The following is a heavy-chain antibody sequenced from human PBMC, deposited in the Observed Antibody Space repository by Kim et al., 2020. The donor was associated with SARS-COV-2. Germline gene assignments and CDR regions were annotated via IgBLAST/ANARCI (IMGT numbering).Heavy chain of an antibody. V-gene: IGHV6-1*01. Sequence: SQTLSLTCAISGDSVSSNSAAWTWVRQSPSRGLEWLGRTYYRSKWYNDYVVSVKSRVTINPDTSKNQFSLQLNSVTPEDTAVYYCARELGRGDFDYWGQGTLVTVSS. CDR3: ARELGRGDFDY. D-gene: IGHD2-15*01. CDR2: TYYRSKWYN. CDR1: GDSVSSNSAA. J-gene: IGHJ4*02.